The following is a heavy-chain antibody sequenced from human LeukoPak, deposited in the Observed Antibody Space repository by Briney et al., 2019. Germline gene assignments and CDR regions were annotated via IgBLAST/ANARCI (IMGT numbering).Heavy chain of an antibody. CDR2: INPNSGGT. J-gene: IGHJ3*02. Sequence: ASVKVSCKASGYTFTGYYMHWVRQAPGQGLEWMGWINPNSGGTNYAQKFQGRVTMTRDTSISTAYMELSRLRSDDTAVYYCARICGGDCYQAFDIWGQGTMVTVSS. V-gene: IGHV1-2*02. CDR1: GYTFTGYY. CDR3: ARICGGDCYQAFDI. D-gene: IGHD2-21*02.